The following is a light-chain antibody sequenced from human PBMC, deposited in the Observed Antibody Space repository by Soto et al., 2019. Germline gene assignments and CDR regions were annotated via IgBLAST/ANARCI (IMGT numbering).Light chain of an antibody. J-gene: IGKJ3*01. Sequence: DIQMTQSPSSLSASVGDRVTITCRASQSISSYLNWYQQKPGKAPKLLIYAASSLQSGVPSRFSGSGSGTDFTLTISSLQLEDFATYYCQLSYSSLFTFGPGTKVDIK. CDR2: AAS. CDR1: QSISSY. V-gene: IGKV1-39*01. CDR3: QLSYSSLFT.